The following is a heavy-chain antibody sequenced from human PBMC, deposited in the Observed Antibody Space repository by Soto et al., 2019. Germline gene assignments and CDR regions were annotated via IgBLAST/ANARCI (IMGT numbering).Heavy chain of an antibody. Sequence: SLRLSCAVSGLSFTKYWMTWVRQAPGKGLEWVATIKHDGSEKSYLDSVEGRFTISRDNAKNSLSLQMNSLRAEDTAVYFCASVPGSPGYHGLDVWGQGTTVTVSS. CDR1: GLSFTKYW. V-gene: IGHV3-7*03. CDR3: ASVPGSPGYHGLDV. J-gene: IGHJ6*02. CDR2: IKHDGSEK. D-gene: IGHD5-12*01.